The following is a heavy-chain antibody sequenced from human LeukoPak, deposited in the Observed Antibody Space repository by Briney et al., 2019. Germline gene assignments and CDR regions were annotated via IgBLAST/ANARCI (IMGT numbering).Heavy chain of an antibody. CDR1: GYSFTSYW. D-gene: IGHD1-7*01. V-gene: IGHV5-51*01. CDR2: IYPGDSDT. Sequence: GESLKISCKGSGYSFTSYWIGWVRQMPGKGLEWMGIIYPGDSDTRYSPSFQGQVTISADKPINTAYLQWNSLKASDAAIYYCARSRDWNYDLWGQGTLVTVSS. J-gene: IGHJ4*02. CDR3: ARSRDWNYDL.